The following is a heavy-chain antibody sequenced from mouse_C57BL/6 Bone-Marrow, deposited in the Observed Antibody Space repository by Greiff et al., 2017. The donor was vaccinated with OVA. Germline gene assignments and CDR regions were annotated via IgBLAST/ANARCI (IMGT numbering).Heavy chain of an antibody. CDR2: FYPGRGSI. CDR1: GYTFTEYT. CDR3: ARHEEGYYSNYVWFAY. Sequence: QVQLKESGAELVKPGASVKLSCKASGYTFTEYTIHWVKQRSGQGLEWIGWFYPGRGSIKYNEKFKDKATLTADKSSSTVYMELSRLTSEDSAVYFCARHEEGYYSNYVWFAYWGQGTLVTVSA. J-gene: IGHJ3*01. D-gene: IGHD2-5*01. V-gene: IGHV1-62-2*01.